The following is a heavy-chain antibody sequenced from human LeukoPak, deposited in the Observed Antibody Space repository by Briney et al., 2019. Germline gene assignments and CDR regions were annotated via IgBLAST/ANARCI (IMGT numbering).Heavy chain of an antibody. J-gene: IGHJ5*02. CDR3: ARQEMATIYNWFDP. D-gene: IGHD5-24*01. Sequence: SQTLSLTCAVSGGSISSGGYSWSWIRQPPGKGLEWIGYIYHSGSTYYNPSLKSRVTISVDRSKNQFSLKLSSVTAADTAVYYGARQEMATIYNWFDPWGQGTLVTVSS. CDR1: GGSISSGGYS. CDR2: IYHSGST. V-gene: IGHV4-30-2*01.